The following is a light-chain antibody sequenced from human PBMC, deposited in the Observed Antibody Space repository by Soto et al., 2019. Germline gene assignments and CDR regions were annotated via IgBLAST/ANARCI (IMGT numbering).Light chain of an antibody. CDR1: QTISTY. J-gene: IGKJ4*01. CDR3: QQSFSPLLT. V-gene: IGKV1-39*01. Sequence: DIQMTQSPSSLSASVGDRVTITCRASQTISTYLSWFQQKPGKAPKVLIYAASTLQSGAPSRFSGSASGAEFTLTISNLQSEDFATYYCQQSFSPLLTFGGGTKVDIK. CDR2: AAS.